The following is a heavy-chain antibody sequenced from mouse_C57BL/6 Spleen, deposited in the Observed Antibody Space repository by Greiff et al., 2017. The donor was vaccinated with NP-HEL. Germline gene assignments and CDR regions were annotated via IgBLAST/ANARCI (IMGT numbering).Heavy chain of an antibody. Sequence: VQLQQSVAELVRPGASVKLSCTASGFNIKNTYMHWVKQRPEQGLEWIGRIDPANGNTKYAPKFQGKATLTADTSSNTAYLQLSSLTSEDTAFYCCARAGYYGDSYFDYWGQGTTLTVSS. J-gene: IGHJ2*01. D-gene: IGHD1-1*01. V-gene: IGHV14-3*01. CDR1: GFNIKNTY. CDR3: ARAGYYGDSYFDY. CDR2: IDPANGNT.